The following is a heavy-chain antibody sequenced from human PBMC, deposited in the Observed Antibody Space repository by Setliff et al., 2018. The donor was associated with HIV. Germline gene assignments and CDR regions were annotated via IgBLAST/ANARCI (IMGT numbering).Heavy chain of an antibody. J-gene: IGHJ5*02. CDR3: ARRSDWFDP. Sequence: SETLSLTCTVSGGSISISDWSWIRQPPGKGLEWIGCIYTIGNTNYDPSLNSRVTISVDTSKNQFSLKLASVTAADTAVYFCARRSDWFDPWGQGTLVTVSA. V-gene: IGHV4-4*09. CDR2: IYTIGNT. CDR1: GGSISISD.